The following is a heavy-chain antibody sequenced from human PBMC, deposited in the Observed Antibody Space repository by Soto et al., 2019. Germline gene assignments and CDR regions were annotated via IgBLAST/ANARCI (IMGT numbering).Heavy chain of an antibody. D-gene: IGHD1-7*01. J-gene: IGHJ6*02. Sequence: QVQLVQSGAEVKKPGSSVKVSCKASGGTFSSYAISWVRQAPGQGLEWMGGIIPIFGTANYAQKFQGRVTITADESTRTAYRELSSLRSEDTAVYYCAGPPELTRIYYYYGMDVWGQGTTVTVSS. CDR3: AGPPELTRIYYYYGMDV. CDR2: IIPIFGTA. V-gene: IGHV1-69*12. CDR1: GGTFSSYA.